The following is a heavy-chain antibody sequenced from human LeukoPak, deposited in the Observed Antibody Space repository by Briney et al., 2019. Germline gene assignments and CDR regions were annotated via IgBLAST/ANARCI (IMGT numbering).Heavy chain of an antibody. V-gene: IGHV1-2*02. CDR3: ARDERYDSSGYPFDY. Sequence: GASLKVSCKASGYTFTGYFMHWVRQAPRQGLEWMGWINPNSGGTTYAQKFQGRVAMTRDTSISTAYMELSRLRSDDTAVYYCARDERYDSSGYPFDYWGQGTLVTVSS. J-gene: IGHJ4*02. CDR2: INPNSGGT. D-gene: IGHD3-22*01. CDR1: GYTFTGYF.